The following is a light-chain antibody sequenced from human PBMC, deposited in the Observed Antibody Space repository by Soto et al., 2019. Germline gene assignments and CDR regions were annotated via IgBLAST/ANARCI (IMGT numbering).Light chain of an antibody. Sequence: EIVLTQSPATLSLSPGERATLSCRASQSVSIYLAWYQQKPGQAPRLLIYDASNRATGIPARFSGSGSGTAFTLAISSLEPEDFAVYYCQQRSNWPRTFGQGTKVEIK. V-gene: IGKV3-11*01. CDR1: QSVSIY. J-gene: IGKJ1*01. CDR2: DAS. CDR3: QQRSNWPRT.